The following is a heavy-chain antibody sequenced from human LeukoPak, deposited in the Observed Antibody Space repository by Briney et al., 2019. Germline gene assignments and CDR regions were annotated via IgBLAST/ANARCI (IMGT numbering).Heavy chain of an antibody. D-gene: IGHD3-3*01. J-gene: IGHJ5*02. V-gene: IGHV3-21*01. CDR3: ARDVRFLEWSLGRFDP. CDR2: ISSSRPYI. Sequence: GGFLRLSCAASGFTFSDSAMNWVRQAPGKGLEWISSISSSRPYIYYADSVDGRFTVSRDNAKNSLYLQMNNLRAEDTAVYYCARDVRFLEWSLGRFDPWGQGTLVTVSS. CDR1: GFTFSDSA.